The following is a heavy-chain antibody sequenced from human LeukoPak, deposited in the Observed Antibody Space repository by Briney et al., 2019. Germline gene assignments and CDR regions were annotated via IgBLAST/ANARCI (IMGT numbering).Heavy chain of an antibody. D-gene: IGHD5-18*01. V-gene: IGHV1-69*05. Sequence: ASVKVSCKASGGTFSSYAISWVRQAPGQGLEWMGGIIPIFGTANYAQKFQGRVTITTDESTSTAYMELSSLRSEDTAVYYCARGTYPYSDTAMVGDRFDYWGQGTLVTVSS. CDR2: IIPIFGTA. CDR3: ARGTYPYSDTAMVGDRFDY. J-gene: IGHJ4*02. CDR1: GGTFSSYA.